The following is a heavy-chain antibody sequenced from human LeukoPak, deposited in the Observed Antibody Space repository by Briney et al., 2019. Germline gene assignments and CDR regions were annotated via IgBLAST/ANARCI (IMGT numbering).Heavy chain of an antibody. V-gene: IGHV3-33*01. D-gene: IGHD2-15*01. CDR1: GFTFSSYG. CDR3: ARGPDIVVVEAATHPVYFDY. Sequence: GGSLRLSCAASGFTFSSYGMHWVRQAPGKGLEWVAVIWYDGSNKYYADSVKGRFTISRDNSKNTLYLQMNSLRAEDTAVYYCARGPDIVVVEAATHPVYFDYWGQGTLVTVSS. J-gene: IGHJ4*02. CDR2: IWYDGSNK.